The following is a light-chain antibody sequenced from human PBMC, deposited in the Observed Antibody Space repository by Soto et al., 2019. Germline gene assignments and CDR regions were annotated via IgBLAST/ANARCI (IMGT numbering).Light chain of an antibody. Sequence: DIQMTQSPSSVSASVGDRVTITCRASQDIANWLAWYQQKPGKPPKLLVYVGSNLQTGVPSRFSGSGSGTLFTLNISSLEPEDFAVYYCQQRSSWPFTFGPGTKVDIK. CDR3: QQRSSWPFT. J-gene: IGKJ3*01. CDR2: VGS. CDR1: QDIANW. V-gene: IGKV1-12*01.